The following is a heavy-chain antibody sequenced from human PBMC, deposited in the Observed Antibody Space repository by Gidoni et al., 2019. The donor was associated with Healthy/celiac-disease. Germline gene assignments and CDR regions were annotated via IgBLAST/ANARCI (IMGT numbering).Heavy chain of an antibody. V-gene: IGHV3-11*01. J-gene: IGHJ3*02. CDR2: ISSSGSTI. CDR1: GFTFIDYY. CDR3: ARAEEGPDCGGDCYGYAFDI. D-gene: IGHD2-21*02. Sequence: AASGFTFIDYYMSWIRQAPGTGLEWVSYISSSGSTISYADSVKGRFTISRDDAKNSLYLQMNSLRAEDTAVYYCARAEEGPDCGGDCYGYAFDIWGQGTMVTVSS.